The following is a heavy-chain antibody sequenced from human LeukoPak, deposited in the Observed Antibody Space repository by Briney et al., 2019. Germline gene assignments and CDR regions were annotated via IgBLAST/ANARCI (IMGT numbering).Heavy chain of an antibody. V-gene: IGHV4-59*01. CDR2: IYYSGST. D-gene: IGHD3-3*01. Sequence: SETLSLTCTVSGGSISSYYWSWIRQPPGKGLEWIGYIYYSGSTNYNPSLKSRVTISVDTSKNQFSLKLSSVTAADTAVYYCARAYYDFWSGYYMDAFDIWGQGTMVTVSS. J-gene: IGHJ3*02. CDR3: ARAYYDFWSGYYMDAFDI. CDR1: GGSISSYY.